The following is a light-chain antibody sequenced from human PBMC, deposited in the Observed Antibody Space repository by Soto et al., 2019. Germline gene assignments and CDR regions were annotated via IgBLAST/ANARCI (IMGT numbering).Light chain of an antibody. J-gene: IGKJ4*01. V-gene: IGKV1-39*01. Sequence: DIQMTQSPSSLSASVGDRVTITCRASQSISSYLNWYQHKPGKAPKLLIYAASSFQSGVPSRFSGSESVTDFTLTISSLQPEDFATYYCQQTYSAPLTFGGGTKVDIK. CDR3: QQTYSAPLT. CDR2: AAS. CDR1: QSISSY.